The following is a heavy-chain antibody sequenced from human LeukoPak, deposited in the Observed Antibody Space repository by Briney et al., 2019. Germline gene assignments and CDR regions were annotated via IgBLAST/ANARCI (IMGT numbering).Heavy chain of an antibody. CDR2: INSDGSST. CDR3: ARSDSGYSGYDNY. Sequence: GGSLRLSCAASGFTFSSYWMHWVRQAPGKGLVWVSRINSDGSSTSYADSVKGRFTISRDNAKNTLYLQMNSLRAEDAAVYYCARSDSGYSGYDNYWGQGTLVTVSS. D-gene: IGHD5-12*01. V-gene: IGHV3-74*01. J-gene: IGHJ4*02. CDR1: GFTFSSYW.